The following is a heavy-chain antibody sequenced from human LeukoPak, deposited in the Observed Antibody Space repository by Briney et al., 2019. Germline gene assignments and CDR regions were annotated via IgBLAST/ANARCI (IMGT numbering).Heavy chain of an antibody. CDR2: ISGSGGST. CDR1: GFTFSSYG. Sequence: GGSLRLSCAASGFTFSSYGMHWVRQAPGKGLEWVSAISGSGGSTYYADSVKGRFTISRDNSKNTLYLQMNSLRAEDTAVYYCAKFVSGYFDYWGQGTLVTVSS. V-gene: IGHV3-23*01. CDR3: AKFVSGYFDY. J-gene: IGHJ4*02. D-gene: IGHD2/OR15-2a*01.